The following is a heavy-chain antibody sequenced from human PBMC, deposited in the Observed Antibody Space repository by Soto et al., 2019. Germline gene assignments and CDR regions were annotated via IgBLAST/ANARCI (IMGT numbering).Heavy chain of an antibody. CDR2: MSDSGGRT. CDR3: AKSYSSNWYDYFDY. D-gene: IGHD6-13*01. CDR1: GFTFSTYA. J-gene: IGHJ4*02. V-gene: IGHV3-23*01. Sequence: GGSLRLSCAASGFTFSTYAMSWVRQAPGKGLEWVSGMSDSGGRTYYADSVKGRFTISRDNSKNTLYLQMSSLRAEDTALYYCAKSYSSNWYDYFDYWGQGTLVTVSS.